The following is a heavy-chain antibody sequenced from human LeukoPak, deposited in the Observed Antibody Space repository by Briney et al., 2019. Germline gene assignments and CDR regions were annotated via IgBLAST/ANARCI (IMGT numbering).Heavy chain of an antibody. Sequence: SETLSLTCAVYGGSFSGYYWSWIRQPPGKGLEWIGEINHGGSTNYNPSLQSRVTISVDTSKNQFSLKLSSVTAADTAVYYCAREKGIAAAGTSLYYYYGMDVWGQGTTVTVSS. CDR2: INHGGST. CDR1: GGSFSGYY. J-gene: IGHJ6*02. CDR3: AREKGIAAAGTSLYYYYGMDV. V-gene: IGHV4-34*01. D-gene: IGHD6-13*01.